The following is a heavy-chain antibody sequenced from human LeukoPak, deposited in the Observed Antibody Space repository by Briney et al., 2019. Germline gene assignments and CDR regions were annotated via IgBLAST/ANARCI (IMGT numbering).Heavy chain of an antibody. D-gene: IGHD7-27*01. Sequence: PGGSLRLSCAASGFTFSSYAMSGVRQAPGKELEWVSAISGGGGSTKYADSVKGRFTISRDNSKDTLYLQMNSLRPEDTAVYYCAKNGNNWGFRSYYYYMDVWGKGTTVTVSS. V-gene: IGHV3-23*01. J-gene: IGHJ6*03. CDR1: GFTFSSYA. CDR3: AKNGNNWGFRSYYYYMDV. CDR2: ISGGGGST.